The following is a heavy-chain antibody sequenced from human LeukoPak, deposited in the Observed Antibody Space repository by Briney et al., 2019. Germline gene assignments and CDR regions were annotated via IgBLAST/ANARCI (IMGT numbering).Heavy chain of an antibody. V-gene: IGHV4-39*01. CDR1: GDSISSRSYY. Sequence: PSGTLSLTCTVSGDSISSRSYYWGWIRQPPGKGLEWIGSIYYSGITYYNPSLKSRVTISVDTSKNQFSLKLSSVTAADTAVYYCARVGVVFDYWGQGTLVTVSS. J-gene: IGHJ4*02. CDR3: ARVGVVFDY. D-gene: IGHD3-16*01. CDR2: IYYSGIT.